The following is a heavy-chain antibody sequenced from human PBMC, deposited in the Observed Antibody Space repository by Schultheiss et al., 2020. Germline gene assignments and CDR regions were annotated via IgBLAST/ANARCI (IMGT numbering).Heavy chain of an antibody. D-gene: IGHD3-10*01. Sequence: SETLSLTCTVSGGSISSYYWSWIRQPPGKGLEWIGYIYYTGVTKYNPSLKSRVTMSVDTSTNQFSLKLTSVTAADTAVYYCGRGVNYYGSGDPWGQGTLVTVSS. V-gene: IGHV4-59*01. J-gene: IGHJ5*02. CDR2: IYYTGVT. CDR1: GGSISSYY. CDR3: GRGVNYYGSGDP.